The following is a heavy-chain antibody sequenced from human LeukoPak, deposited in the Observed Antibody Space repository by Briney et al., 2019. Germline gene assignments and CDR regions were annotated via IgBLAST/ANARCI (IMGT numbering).Heavy chain of an antibody. D-gene: IGHD3-16*02. Sequence: GGSLRLSCAASGFTVSRNYMSWVRQAPGKGLEWVSVIYSGGSTYYGDSVKGRFTISRDNSKNTLYLQMNSLRAEDTAVYYCAKGPDLIGRDYFDYWGQGTLVTVSS. CDR2: IYSGGST. CDR3: AKGPDLIGRDYFDY. V-gene: IGHV3-53*01. CDR1: GFTVSRNY. J-gene: IGHJ4*02.